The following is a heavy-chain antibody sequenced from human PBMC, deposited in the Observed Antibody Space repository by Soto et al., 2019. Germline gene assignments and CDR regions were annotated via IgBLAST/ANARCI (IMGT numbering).Heavy chain of an antibody. CDR3: AKEEVVVVTATYNWFDP. J-gene: IGHJ5*02. CDR2: ISGSGGST. D-gene: IGHD2-21*02. Sequence: VGSLRLSCAASGFTFSSYAMSWVRQAPGKGLEWVSAISGSGGSTYYADSVKGRFTISRDNSKNTLYLQMNSLRAEDTAVYYCAKEEVVVVTATYNWFDPWGQGTLVTVSS. V-gene: IGHV3-23*01. CDR1: GFTFSSYA.